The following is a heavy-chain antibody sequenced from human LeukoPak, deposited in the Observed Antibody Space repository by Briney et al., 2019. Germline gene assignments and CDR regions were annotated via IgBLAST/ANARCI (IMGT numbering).Heavy chain of an antibody. D-gene: IGHD5-18*01. V-gene: IGHV3-23*01. Sequence: PGGSLRLSCAASGFTLSSYAMSWVRQAPGKGLEWVSAISGSGGSTYYADSVKGRFTISRDNSKNTLYLQMNSLRAEDTAVYYCAKSKAHGYSYGFIDYWGQGTLVTVSS. CDR1: GFTLSSYA. CDR3: AKSKAHGYSYGFIDY. CDR2: ISGSGGST. J-gene: IGHJ4*02.